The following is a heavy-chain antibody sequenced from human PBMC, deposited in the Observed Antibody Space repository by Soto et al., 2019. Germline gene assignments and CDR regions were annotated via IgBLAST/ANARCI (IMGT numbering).Heavy chain of an antibody. J-gene: IGHJ5*02. V-gene: IGHV4-39*01. CDR2: IYYSGST. CDR1: YFSISSSCYY. Sequence: PSETLSLTCTISYFSISSSCYYWGWIRQPPGKGLEWIVGIYYSGSTYYNPSLKSRVTISVDTSKNQFSLKLSSVTAADTAVYYCASRYGKNWFDPWGQG. CDR3: ASRYGKNWFDP. D-gene: IGHD3-9*01.